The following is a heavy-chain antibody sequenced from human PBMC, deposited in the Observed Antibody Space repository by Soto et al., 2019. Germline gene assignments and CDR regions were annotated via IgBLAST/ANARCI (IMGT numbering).Heavy chain of an antibody. CDR1: GFTFNKYP. V-gene: IGHV3-74*01. D-gene: IGHD2-8*01. CDR2: INSDGST. CDR3: VRDNGGY. Sequence: VQVVESGGGLVQPGGSLRLSCAASGFTFNKYPLYWVRQAAGKGLVWVSRINSDGSTFYADSAKGRFTISRDNAKDTLYLQMNSLRVEDTAVYFCVRDNGGYWGQGTLVTVSS. J-gene: IGHJ4*02.